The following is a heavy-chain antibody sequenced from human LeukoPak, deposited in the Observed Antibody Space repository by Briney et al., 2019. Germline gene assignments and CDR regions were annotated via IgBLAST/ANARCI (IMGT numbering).Heavy chain of an antibody. CDR1: GFTVSSNY. Sequence: GGSLTLSCPASGFTVSSNYMSWVRQAPGKGLEWVSVIYSGGRTYYADSVTGRFTISRDNSKTTQYLQMNSLRAEDTAVYYCAREYYFDSWGQGTLVTVSS. V-gene: IGHV3-53*01. J-gene: IGHJ4*02. CDR3: AREYYFDS. CDR2: IYSGGRT.